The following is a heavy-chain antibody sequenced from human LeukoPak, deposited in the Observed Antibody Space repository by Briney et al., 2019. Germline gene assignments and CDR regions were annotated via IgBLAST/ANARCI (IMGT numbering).Heavy chain of an antibody. D-gene: IGHD4-23*01. CDR3: ARDNSIGDRGWWFDP. Sequence: ASVKASCKASGYTFTNHYMHWVRQAPGQGLEWMGLINPSGGSTLYAEKFQGRIIMTRDMSTATDYMELSSLRSEDTAVYYCARDNSIGDRGWWFDPWGQGTLVTVSS. J-gene: IGHJ5*02. V-gene: IGHV1-46*01. CDR1: GYTFTNHY. CDR2: INPSGGST.